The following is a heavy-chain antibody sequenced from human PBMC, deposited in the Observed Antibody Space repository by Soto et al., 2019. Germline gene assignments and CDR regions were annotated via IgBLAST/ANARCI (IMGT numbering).Heavy chain of an antibody. CDR3: ARDQGYCSGGSCYVAGY. CDR1: GFTFSTYW. J-gene: IGHJ4*02. Sequence: GGSLRLSCAASGFTFSTYWMHWVRQAPGKGLVWVSRINSDGSTTDYADSVRGRFTLSRDNAKNTLYLQMNSLRAEDTAVYYCARDQGYCSGGSCYVAGYWGQGTLVTVSS. D-gene: IGHD2-15*01. V-gene: IGHV3-74*01. CDR2: INSDGSTT.